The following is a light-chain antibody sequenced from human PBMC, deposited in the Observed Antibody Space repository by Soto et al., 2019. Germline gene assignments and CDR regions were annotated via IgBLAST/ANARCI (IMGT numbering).Light chain of an antibody. Sequence: QSVLTQPPSASGTPGQRVTISCSGSSSNIGSNTVNWYQQLPGTAPKLLIYSNNQRPSGVPDRFSGSKSGTSASLAISGLQSEDEADYYCAAWDDSLNRHYVVFGGGTKVTVL. CDR3: AAWDDSLNRHYVV. V-gene: IGLV1-44*01. CDR1: SSNIGSNT. J-gene: IGLJ2*01. CDR2: SNN.